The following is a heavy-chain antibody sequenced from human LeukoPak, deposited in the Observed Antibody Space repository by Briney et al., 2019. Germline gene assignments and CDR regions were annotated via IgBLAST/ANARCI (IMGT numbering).Heavy chain of an antibody. D-gene: IGHD2-2*01. Sequence: ASVKVSCKASGYTFTSYYMHWVRQAPGQGLEWMGIINPSGGSTSYAQKFQGRVTMTRDTSTSTVYMELSSLRSEDTAVYYCARERPLVVPAANWNDYYYYYYGMDVWGQGTTVTVSS. J-gene: IGHJ6*02. V-gene: IGHV1-46*01. CDR1: GYTFTSYY. CDR3: ARERPLVVPAANWNDYYYYYYGMDV. CDR2: INPSGGST.